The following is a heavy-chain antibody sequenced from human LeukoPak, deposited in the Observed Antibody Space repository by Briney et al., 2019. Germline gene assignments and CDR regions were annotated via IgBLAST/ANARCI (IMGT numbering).Heavy chain of an antibody. CDR2: IIPIFGTA. V-gene: IGHV1-69*05. CDR1: GGTFSSYA. CDR3: ARDHQSLGYCSGGSCPGRYYYYYMDV. D-gene: IGHD2-15*01. J-gene: IGHJ6*03. Sequence: GASVKVSCKASGGTFSSYAISWVRQAPGQGLESMGRIIPIFGTANYAQKFQGRVTITTDESTSTAYMELSSLRSEDTAVYYCARDHQSLGYCSGGSCPGRYYYYYMDVWGKGTTVTVSS.